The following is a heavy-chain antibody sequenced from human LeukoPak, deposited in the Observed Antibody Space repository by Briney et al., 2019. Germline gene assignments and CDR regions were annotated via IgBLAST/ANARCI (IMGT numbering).Heavy chain of an antibody. J-gene: IGHJ5*02. Sequence: SETLSLTCIVSGGSISSYYWSWIRQPAGKGLEWIGRIYTSGSTNYNPSLKSRVTMSVDTSKNQFSLKLSSVTAADTAVYYCARSGTEPNYDFWSGLSWFDPWGQGTLVTVSS. V-gene: IGHV4-4*07. D-gene: IGHD3-3*01. CDR2: IYTSGST. CDR1: GGSISSYY. CDR3: ARSGTEPNYDFWSGLSWFDP.